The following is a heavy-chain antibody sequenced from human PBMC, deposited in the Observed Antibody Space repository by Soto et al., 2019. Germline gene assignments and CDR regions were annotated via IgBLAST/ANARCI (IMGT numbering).Heavy chain of an antibody. CDR2: FSGGGGGT. J-gene: IGHJ5*02. D-gene: IGHD1-1*01. Sequence: EVQLLESGGGLVQPGGSLRLSCAVSGFIISDYGVTWVRQAPGKGLEWVSGFSGGGGGTFYADSVKGRFTISRDDPKNTAYLQMNSLGAEDTAVYYCVRWNGFGDRWVQGTLVTVSS. V-gene: IGHV3-23*01. CDR1: GFIISDYG. CDR3: VRWNGFGDR.